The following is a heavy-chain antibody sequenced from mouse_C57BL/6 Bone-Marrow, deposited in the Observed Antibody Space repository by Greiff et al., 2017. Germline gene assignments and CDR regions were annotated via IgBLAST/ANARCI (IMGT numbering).Heavy chain of an antibody. CDR1: GFTFSSYA. D-gene: IGHD3-2*02. J-gene: IGHJ2*01. Sequence: EVMLVESGGGLVKPGGSLKLSCAASGFTFSSYAMSWVRQTPEKRLESVATISDGGSYTYYPDNVKGRFTISRDNAKNNLYLQMSHLKSEDTAMYYCARAELRLRPFDYWGQGTTLTVSS. CDR3: ARAELRLRPFDY. V-gene: IGHV5-4*03. CDR2: ISDGGSYT.